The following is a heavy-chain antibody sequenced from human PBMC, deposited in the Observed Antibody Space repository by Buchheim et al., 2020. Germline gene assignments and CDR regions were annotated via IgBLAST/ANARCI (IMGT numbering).Heavy chain of an antibody. CDR1: GGSFSSDY. CDR2: MHYSGST. Sequence: QVQLQESGPGLVKPSETLSLTCTVSGGSFSSDYWSWIRQSPGKGLEWLGYMHYSGSTNYNPSFKSRVTISVDTSKNQFSLKLSFVTAADTAVYYCARGSAGYYYWFDPWGQGTL. V-gene: IGHV4-59*01. D-gene: IGHD3-9*01. J-gene: IGHJ5*02. CDR3: ARGSAGYYYWFDP.